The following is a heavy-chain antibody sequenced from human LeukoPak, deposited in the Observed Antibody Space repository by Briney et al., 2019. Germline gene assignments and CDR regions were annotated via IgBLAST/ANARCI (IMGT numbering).Heavy chain of an antibody. D-gene: IGHD3-22*01. CDR2: IKQDGSEK. CDR1: GFTFSSYW. J-gene: IGHJ3*02. Sequence: GGSLRLSCAASGFTFSSYWMSWVRQAPGKGLEWVANIKQDGSEKYYVDSVKGRFTISRDNAKNSLYLQMNSLRAEDTAVYYCARSSDYDSSGYYLLDAFDIWGQGAMVTVSS. CDR3: ARSSDYDSSGYYLLDAFDI. V-gene: IGHV3-7*01.